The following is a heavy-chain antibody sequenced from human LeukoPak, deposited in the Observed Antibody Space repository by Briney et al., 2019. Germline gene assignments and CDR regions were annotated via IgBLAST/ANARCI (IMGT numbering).Heavy chain of an antibody. J-gene: IGHJ5*02. CDR2: INPNSGGT. V-gene: IGHV1-2*02. CDR3: AIGVWITMVRGVIYNWFDP. D-gene: IGHD3-10*01. CDR1: GYTFTGYY. Sequence: ASVKVSCKASGYTFTGYYMHWVRRAPGQGLEWMGWINPNSGGTNYAQKFQGRVTMTRDTSISTAYMELSRLRSDDTAVYYCAIGVWITMVRGVIYNWFDPWGQGTLVSVSS.